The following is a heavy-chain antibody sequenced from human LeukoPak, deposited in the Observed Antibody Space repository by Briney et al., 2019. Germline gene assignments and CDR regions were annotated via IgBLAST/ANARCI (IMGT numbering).Heavy chain of an antibody. CDR2: INTNTGNP. CDR3: ARKPMYYYDSNEAFDI. J-gene: IGHJ3*02. V-gene: IGHV7-4-1*02. Sequence: ASVKVSCKASGYTFTSYAMNWVRQAPGQGLEWMGWINTNTGNPTYAQGFTGRFVFSLDTSVSTAYLQISSLKAEDTAVYYCARKPMYYYDSNEAFDIWGQGTMVTVSS. D-gene: IGHD3-22*01. CDR1: GYTFTSYA.